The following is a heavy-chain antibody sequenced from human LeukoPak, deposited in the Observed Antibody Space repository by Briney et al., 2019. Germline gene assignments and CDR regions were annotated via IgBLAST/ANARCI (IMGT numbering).Heavy chain of an antibody. CDR2: INPNSGGT. D-gene: IGHD6-19*01. Sequence: ASVKVSCKASGYTFTGYYMHWVRQAPGQGLEWMGWINPNSGGTNYAQKFQGRVTMTRDTSISTAYMELSRLRSDDTAVYYCARDDSSGGEGVGYWGQGTLVTVSS. J-gene: IGHJ4*02. CDR1: GYTFTGYY. V-gene: IGHV1-2*02. CDR3: ARDDSSGGEGVGY.